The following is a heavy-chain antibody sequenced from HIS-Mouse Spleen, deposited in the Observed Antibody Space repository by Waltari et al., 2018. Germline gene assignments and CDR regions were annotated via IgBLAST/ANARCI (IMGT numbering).Heavy chain of an antibody. D-gene: IGHD3-22*01. V-gene: IGHV3-30*04. CDR1: TFSSYA. J-gene: IGHJ4*02. Sequence: TFSSYAMHWVRQAPGKGLEWVAVISYDGSNKYYADSVKGRFTISRDNSKNTLYLQMNSLRAEDTAVYYCAREESAYYDSSGCWDYWGQGTLVTVSS. CDR3: AREESAYYDSSGCWDY. CDR2: ISYDGSNK.